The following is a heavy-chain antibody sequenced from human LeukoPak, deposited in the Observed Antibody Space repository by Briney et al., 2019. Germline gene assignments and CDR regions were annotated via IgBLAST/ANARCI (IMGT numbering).Heavy chain of an antibody. CDR3: ARQEYYYDSSGYIRTQFDY. J-gene: IGHJ4*02. CDR1: GGSISSYY. V-gene: IGHV4-59*08. D-gene: IGHD3-22*01. Sequence: SETLSLTCTVSGGSISSYYWSWIRQPPGKGLEWIGYIYYSGSTNYNPSLKSRVTISVDTSKNQFSLKLSSVTAADTAVYYRARQEYYYDSSGYIRTQFDYWGQGTLVTVSS. CDR2: IYYSGST.